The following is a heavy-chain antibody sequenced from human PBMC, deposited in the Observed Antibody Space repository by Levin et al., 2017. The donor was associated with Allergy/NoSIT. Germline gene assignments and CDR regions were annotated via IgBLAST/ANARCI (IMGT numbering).Heavy chain of an antibody. Sequence: SETLFLTCTVSGGSISGGGYHWTWIRQHPEKGLEWIGYIYYSGSTFYNPSLKSRLMISVDTSKNQFSLNVSSVTAADTAVYYCAREDGSTFDFWGQGALVTVAS. J-gene: IGHJ4*02. CDR2: IYYSGST. D-gene: IGHD2-2*03. CDR3: AREDGSTFDF. V-gene: IGHV4-31*03. CDR1: GGSISGGGYH.